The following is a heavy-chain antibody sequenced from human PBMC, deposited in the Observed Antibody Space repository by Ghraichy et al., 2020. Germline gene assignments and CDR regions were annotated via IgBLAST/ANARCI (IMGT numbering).Heavy chain of an antibody. CDR2: IYYTGST. J-gene: IGHJ3*01. CDR3: AGPRTTSPTGRAFDV. D-gene: IGHD4-17*01. Sequence: SETLSLTCTVSGGSISTYYWTWNRQCPGEGLGWIGYIYYTGSTNYTPSLYRRVRMSVDTSKSRFSLNLSSVTAAATAVSFCAGPRTTSPTGRAFDVWGQGTRVTDSS. CDR1: GGSISTYY. V-gene: IGHV4-59*01.